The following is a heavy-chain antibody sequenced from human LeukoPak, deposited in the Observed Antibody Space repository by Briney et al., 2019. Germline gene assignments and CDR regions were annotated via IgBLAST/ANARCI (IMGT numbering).Heavy chain of an antibody. CDR1: GGTFSSYG. CDR3: ARDNSVRDEAWWFNP. Sequence: SVKVSCKASGGTFSSYGISWVRQAPGQGLEWMGCIIPIFGTAKYAQKFQGRVTLTRDMSTSTDYLELSSLRSEDTAVYYCARDNSVRDEAWWFNPWGQGTLVTVSS. D-gene: IGHD5-24*01. V-gene: IGHV1-69*05. CDR2: IIPIFGTA. J-gene: IGHJ5*02.